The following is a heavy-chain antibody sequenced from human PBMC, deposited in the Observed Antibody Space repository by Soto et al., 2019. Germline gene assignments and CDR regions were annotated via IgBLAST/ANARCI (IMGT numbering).Heavy chain of an antibody. D-gene: IGHD3-16*01. CDR1: RGSISNYY. J-gene: IGHJ4*02. Sequence: SETLSLTCTVSRGSISNYYWSWIRQPPGKGPEWIGYVYHSGTTDYNPSLESRVTISLDTSKNQFSLKLSSVTAADTAVYYCARRYGGNFDYWGQGTLVTVSS. CDR2: VYHSGTT. CDR3: ARRYGGNFDY. V-gene: IGHV4-59*01.